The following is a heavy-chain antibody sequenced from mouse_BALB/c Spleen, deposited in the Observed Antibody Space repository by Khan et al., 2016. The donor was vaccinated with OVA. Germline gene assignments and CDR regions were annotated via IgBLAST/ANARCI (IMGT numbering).Heavy chain of an antibody. CDR3: AKGVWSYYDTLDY. V-gene: IGHV2-6-5*01. CDR2: IWGGGST. Sequence: QVQLKQSGPGLVAPSQYLSLSCPVSGFTLSDYGVSWIRQPPGKGLEWLGVIWGGGSTYYNSDLNSRLSISKDNSKNQVVLKMSSLQSDDTAMFYCAKGVWSYYDTLDYWGQGTSVTVSS. CDR1: GFTLSDYG. J-gene: IGHJ4*01.